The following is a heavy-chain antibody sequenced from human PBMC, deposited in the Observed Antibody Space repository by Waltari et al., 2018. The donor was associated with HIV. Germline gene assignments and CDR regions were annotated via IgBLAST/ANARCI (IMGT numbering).Heavy chain of an antibody. CDR2: IYPGDSDT. J-gene: IGHJ4*02. CDR1: GYSFTSYW. D-gene: IGHD3-22*01. Sequence: EVQLVQSGAEVKKPGESLKISCKASGYSFTSYWIGWVGQMPGKGLEWMGIIYPGDSDTRYSPSFQGQVTISADKSISTAYLQWSSLKASDTAMYYCATSRSTYYDTGGYFDYWGQGTLVTVSS. V-gene: IGHV5-51*03. CDR3: ATSRSTYYDTGGYFDY.